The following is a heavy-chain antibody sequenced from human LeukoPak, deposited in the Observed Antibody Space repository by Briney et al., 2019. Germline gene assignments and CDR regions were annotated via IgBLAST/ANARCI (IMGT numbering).Heavy chain of an antibody. CDR2: VYYTGRT. Sequence: SETLSLTCSVSDGSTTGYYWSWIRQPPGKGLEWIAYVYYTGRTLYNPSLESRVTISVDTSKTQFSLKLSSVTAADTAVYYCARPYYDSSGYYYNAFDIWGQGTMVTVSS. CDR3: ARPYYDSSGYYYNAFDI. V-gene: IGHV4-59*08. J-gene: IGHJ3*02. D-gene: IGHD3-22*01. CDR1: DGSTTGYY.